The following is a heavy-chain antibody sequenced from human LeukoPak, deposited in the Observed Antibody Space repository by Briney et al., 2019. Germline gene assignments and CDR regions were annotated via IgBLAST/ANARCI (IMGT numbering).Heavy chain of an antibody. CDR1: GYTFTSYG. Sequence: ASVKVSCKASGYTFTSYGISWVRQAPGQGLEWMGWISAYNGNTNYAQKLQGRVTMTTDTSTSTAYMELRSLRSDDTAVYYCARGGGYDFWSGYRGYRNWFDPWGQGTLVTVSS. CDR2: ISAYNGNT. CDR3: ARGGGYDFWSGYRGYRNWFDP. J-gene: IGHJ5*02. D-gene: IGHD3-3*01. V-gene: IGHV1-18*04.